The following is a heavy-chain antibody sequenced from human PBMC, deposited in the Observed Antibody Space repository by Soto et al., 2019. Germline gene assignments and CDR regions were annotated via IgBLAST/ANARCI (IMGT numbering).Heavy chain of an antibody. Sequence: QVQVVQSGAEVKKPGSSVKISCKASGRIFSSFPTSWVRQVPGQGLEWMGGVISASGSVTYAPKFQGRVTMTAVNSAGIGCMELTGPASEYTAIYYCARVGSRDAYSCVLDLGGPGTIVTVTS. CDR2: VISASGSV. CDR3: ARVGSRDAYSCVLDL. D-gene: IGHD5-18*01. J-gene: IGHJ1*01. V-gene: IGHV1-69*06. CDR1: GRIFSSFP.